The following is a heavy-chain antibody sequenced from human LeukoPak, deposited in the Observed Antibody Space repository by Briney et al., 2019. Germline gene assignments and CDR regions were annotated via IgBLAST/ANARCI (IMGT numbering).Heavy chain of an antibody. Sequence: GSLRLSCAASGLTISSYSMNWVRQAPGKGLQWASYISSSSYIYYADSVKGRFTISRDNAKNSLYLQMNSLRAEDTAVYYCAKGWAAMDYWGQGTLVTVSS. J-gene: IGHJ4*02. CDR2: ISSSSYI. CDR3: AKGWAAMDY. CDR1: GLTISSYS. V-gene: IGHV3-21*05. D-gene: IGHD5-18*01.